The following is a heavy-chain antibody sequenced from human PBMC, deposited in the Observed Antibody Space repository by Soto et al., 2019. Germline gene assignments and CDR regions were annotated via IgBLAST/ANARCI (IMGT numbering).Heavy chain of an antibody. CDR2: IYYSGST. CDR3: ARGYGDHFDY. D-gene: IGHD4-17*01. J-gene: IGHJ4*02. CDR1: GGSISSSSYY. V-gene: IGHV4-39*01. Sequence: SETLSLTCTVSGGSISSSSYYWGWIRQPPGKGLEWIGSIYYSGSTYYNPSLKSRVTISVDTSKNQFSLKLSSVTAADTAVYYCARGYGDHFDYWGQGTLVTVSS.